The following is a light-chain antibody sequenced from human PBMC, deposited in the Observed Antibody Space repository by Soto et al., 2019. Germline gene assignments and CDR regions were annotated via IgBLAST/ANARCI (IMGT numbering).Light chain of an antibody. CDR3: GTWDSSLSAGV. CDR1: SSNIGKNY. Sequence: QSVLTQTPSVSAAPGQKVTISCSGSSSNIGKNYVSWYQQLPGTAPKLLIYENNKRPSGIPDRFSGSKSGTSATLGITGLQTGDEADYYCGTWDSSLSAGVFGGGTQLTVL. V-gene: IGLV1-51*02. CDR2: ENN. J-gene: IGLJ3*02.